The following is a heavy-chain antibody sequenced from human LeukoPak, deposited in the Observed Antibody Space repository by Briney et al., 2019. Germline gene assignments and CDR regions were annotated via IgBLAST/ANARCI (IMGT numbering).Heavy chain of an antibody. J-gene: IGHJ4*02. V-gene: IGHV4-59*12. CDR2: IYYSGST. Sequence: PSETLSLTCTVSGGSISSYYWSWIRQPPGKGLEWIGSIYYSGSTYYNPSLKSRVTISVDTSKNQFSLKLSSVTAADTAVYYCATGSGYYAYWGQGTLVTVSS. CDR3: ATGSGYYAY. CDR1: GGSISSYY. D-gene: IGHD3-22*01.